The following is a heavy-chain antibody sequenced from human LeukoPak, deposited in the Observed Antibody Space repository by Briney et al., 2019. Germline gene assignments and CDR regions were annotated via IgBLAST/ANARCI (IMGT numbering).Heavy chain of an antibody. V-gene: IGHV4-4*07. D-gene: IGHD3-10*01. CDR2: IYTSGST. Sequence: SETLSLTCTVSGGSISSYYWSWIRQPAGKGLEWIGRIYTSGSTNYNPSIKSRVTMSLDTSKNQFSLKVDSVTAADTAMYYCAREAVHYGSGSHDYWGQGTLVAVSS. J-gene: IGHJ4*02. CDR1: GGSISSYY. CDR3: AREAVHYGSGSHDY.